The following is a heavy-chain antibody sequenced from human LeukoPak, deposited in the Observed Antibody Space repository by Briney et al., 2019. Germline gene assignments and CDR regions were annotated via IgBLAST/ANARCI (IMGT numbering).Heavy chain of an antibody. CDR1: GGSFSGYY. CDR3: ARPQPTYSSSWRHYFDY. Sequence: NPSETLSLTCAVYGGSFSGYYWSWIRQPPGKGLEWIGEINHSGSTNYNPSLKSRVTISVDTSKNQFSLKLSSVTAADTAVYYCARPQPTYSSSWRHYFDYWGQGTLVTVSS. CDR2: INHSGST. D-gene: IGHD6-13*01. J-gene: IGHJ4*02. V-gene: IGHV4-34*01.